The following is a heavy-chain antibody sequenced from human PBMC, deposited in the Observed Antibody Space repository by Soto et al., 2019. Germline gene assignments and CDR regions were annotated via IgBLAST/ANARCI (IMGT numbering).Heavy chain of an antibody. D-gene: IGHD6-6*01. Sequence: LRLSCAASGFTFSNAWLSWVRQAPGKGLEWVGRIKSKTDGGTTDYTAPVKGRFTISRDDSKNTLYLQMNSLKIEDTAVYYCTTGSTSTKNYWGQGTLVTVSS. J-gene: IGHJ4*02. CDR3: TTGSTSTKNY. CDR1: GFTFSNAW. V-gene: IGHV3-15*01. CDR2: IKSKTDGGTT.